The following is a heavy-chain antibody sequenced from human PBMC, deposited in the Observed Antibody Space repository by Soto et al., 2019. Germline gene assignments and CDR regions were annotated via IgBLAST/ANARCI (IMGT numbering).Heavy chain of an antibody. CDR1: GGSISSYY. J-gene: IGHJ6*02. D-gene: IGHD3-3*01. CDR3: ASSITSFGVGPPKYYGMDF. V-gene: IGHV4-59*01. Sequence: SETLSLTCTVSGGSISSYYWSWIRQPPGKGLEWIGYIYYSGSTNYNPSLKSRVTISVDTSKNQFSLKLSSVTAADTAVYYCASSITSFGVGPPKYYGMDFRGQGTTVTVSS. CDR2: IYYSGST.